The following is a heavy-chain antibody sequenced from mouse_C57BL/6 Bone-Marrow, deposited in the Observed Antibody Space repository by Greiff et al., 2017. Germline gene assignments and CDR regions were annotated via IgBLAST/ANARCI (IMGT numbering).Heavy chain of an antibody. J-gene: IGHJ1*03. V-gene: IGHV1-69*01. CDR1: GYTFTSYW. CDR2: IDPSDSYT. CDR3: ARDVFDV. Sequence: VQLQQPGAELVMPGASVKLSCKASGYTFTSYWMHWVKQRPGQGLEWIGEIDPSDSYTNYNQKFKGKSTLTVDKSSSTAYMQLSSLTSEDSAVYYCARDVFDVWGTGTTVTVSS.